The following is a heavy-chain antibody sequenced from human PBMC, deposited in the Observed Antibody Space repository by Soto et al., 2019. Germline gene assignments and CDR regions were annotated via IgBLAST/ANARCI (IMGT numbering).Heavy chain of an antibody. CDR3: ARDSPGALDY. J-gene: IGHJ4*02. Sequence: SETLSLTCTVSGGSISSGGYYWSWIRQHPGKGLEWIGYIYYSGSTNYNPSLKSRVTISVDTSKNQFSLKLSSVTAADTAVYYCARDSPGALDYWGQGTLVTVSS. V-gene: IGHV4-61*08. CDR2: IYYSGST. CDR1: GGSISSGGYY.